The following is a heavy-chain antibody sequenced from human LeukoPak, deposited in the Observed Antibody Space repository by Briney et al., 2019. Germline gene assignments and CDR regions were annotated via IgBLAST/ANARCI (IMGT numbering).Heavy chain of an antibody. CDR3: ARDPPYGDRALDV. CDR1: GFTVSSNY. V-gene: IGHV3-53*01. D-gene: IGHD4-17*01. Sequence: GGSLRLSCAASGFTVSSNYMSWVRQAPGKGLEWVSVIYSGGSTYYADSVKGRFTTSRDNSKNTLYLQMNSLRAEDTAVYYCARDPPYGDRALDVWGKGTTVTVSS. CDR2: IYSGGST. J-gene: IGHJ6*04.